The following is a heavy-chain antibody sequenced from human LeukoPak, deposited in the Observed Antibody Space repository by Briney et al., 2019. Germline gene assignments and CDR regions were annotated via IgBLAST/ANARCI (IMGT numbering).Heavy chain of an antibody. CDR2: IYPGDSDT. Sequence: GESLKISCKGSGYSFTSCWIGWVRQMPGKGLEWMGIIYPGDSDTRYSPSFQGQVTISADKSISIAYLQWSSLKASDTAMYYCARGYCSGGSCPRTLDYWGQGTLVTVSS. D-gene: IGHD2-15*01. CDR3: ARGYCSGGSCPRTLDY. J-gene: IGHJ4*02. CDR1: GYSFTSCW. V-gene: IGHV5-51*01.